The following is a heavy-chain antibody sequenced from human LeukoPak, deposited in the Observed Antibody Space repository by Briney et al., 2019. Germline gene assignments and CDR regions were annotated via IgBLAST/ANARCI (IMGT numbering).Heavy chain of an antibody. CDR3: ARDLGDSSGYYSGFDY. V-gene: IGHV3-30-3*01. J-gene: IGHJ4*02. Sequence: GGSLRLSCAASGFTFSSNAMHWVRQAPGKGLEWVAVISYDGSNKYYADSVKGRFTISRDNSKNTLYLQMNSLRAEDTAVYYCARDLGDSSGYYSGFDYWGQGTLVTVSS. CDR1: GFTFSSNA. D-gene: IGHD3-22*01. CDR2: ISYDGSNK.